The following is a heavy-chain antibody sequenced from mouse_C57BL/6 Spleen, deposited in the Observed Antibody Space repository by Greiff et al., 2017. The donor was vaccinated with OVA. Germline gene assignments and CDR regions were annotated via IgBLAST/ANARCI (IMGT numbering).Heavy chain of an antibody. J-gene: IGHJ1*03. D-gene: IGHD2-3*01. CDR2: IWGGGST. CDR1: GFSLTSYG. V-gene: IGHV2-9*01. CDR3: AKHPYDGPLRRYFDV. Sequence: VMLVESGPGLVAPSQSLSITCTVSGFSLTSYGVDWVRQPPGKGLEWLGVIWGGGSTNYNSALMSRLSISKDNSKSQVFLKMNSLQTDDTAMYYCAKHPYDGPLRRYFDVWGTGTTVTVSS.